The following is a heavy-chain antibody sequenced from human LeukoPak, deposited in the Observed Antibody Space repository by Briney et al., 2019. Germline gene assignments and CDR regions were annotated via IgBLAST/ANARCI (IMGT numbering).Heavy chain of an antibody. Sequence: GESLRISCKGSGYSFTSYWISWVRQMPGKGLEWMGRIDPSDSYTNYSPSFQGHVTISADKSISTAYLQWSSLKASDTAMYYCARLSITNSPRLYYFDYWGQGTLVTVSS. J-gene: IGHJ4*02. CDR2: IDPSDSYT. D-gene: IGHD1-20*01. V-gene: IGHV5-10-1*01. CDR3: ARLSITNSPRLYYFDY. CDR1: GYSFTSYW.